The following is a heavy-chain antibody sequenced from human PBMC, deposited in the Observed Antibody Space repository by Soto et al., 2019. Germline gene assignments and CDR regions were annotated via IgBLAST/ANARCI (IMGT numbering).Heavy chain of an antibody. CDR3: TRDRGRRYNDGRGYYYSAY. J-gene: IGHJ4*02. CDR2: FIPIFGTT. D-gene: IGHD3-22*01. CDR1: GGTFSSYA. V-gene: IGHV1-69*01. Sequence: QVHLVQSGAEVKKPGSSVKVSCKASGGTFSSYAISWVRQAPGQGLEWMGGFIPIFGTTNYAQKFQGRVTITAEESTSTAYMELRSLRSEDTAVYYCTRDRGRRYNDGRGYYYSAYWGQGTLVTVSS.